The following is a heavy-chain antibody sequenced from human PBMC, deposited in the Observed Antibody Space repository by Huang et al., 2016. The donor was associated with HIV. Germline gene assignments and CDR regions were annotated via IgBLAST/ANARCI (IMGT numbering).Heavy chain of an antibody. V-gene: IGHV3-23*01. CDR2: ISGRGGNT. D-gene: IGHD3-3*01. J-gene: IGHJ6*02. CDR1: GFTFNSDA. Sequence: EVQLLESGGGLVQPGGSLRLSCAASGFTFNSDAMSWVRQAPGKGLEWVSAISGRGGNTYYADSVKCRFTISRDNSKNTLFLQMSGLRAEDTAVYYCSRDDFWSGYSDYYGLDVWGQGTTVAVSS. CDR3: SRDDFWSGYSDYYGLDV.